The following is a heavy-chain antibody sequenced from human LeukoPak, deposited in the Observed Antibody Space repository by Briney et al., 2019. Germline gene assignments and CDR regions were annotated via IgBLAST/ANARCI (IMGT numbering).Heavy chain of an antibody. CDR3: ARDHIVVVPAATGRYYYYGMDV. J-gene: IGHJ6*02. D-gene: IGHD2-2*01. Sequence: ASVKVSCKASGYTFTGYYMHWVRQAPGQGLEWMGWINPNSGGTNYAQKFQGWVTMTRDTSISTAYMELSRLRSDDTAVYYCARDHIVVVPAATGRYYYYGMDVWGQGTTVTVSS. CDR1: GYTFTGYY. V-gene: IGHV1-2*04. CDR2: INPNSGGT.